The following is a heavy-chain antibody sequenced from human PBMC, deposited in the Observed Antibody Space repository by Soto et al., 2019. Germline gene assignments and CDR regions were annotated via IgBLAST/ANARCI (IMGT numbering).Heavy chain of an antibody. CDR1: GFTFSSYW. V-gene: IGHV3-74*01. CDR2: INRDGSST. D-gene: IGHD6-19*01. J-gene: IGHJ4*02. Sequence: EVQLVESGGGLVQPGGSLRLSCAASGFTFSSYWMHWVRQAPGKGLVWVSRINRDGSSTSYADSVKGRFIISRDNAMNTLYMQMNSLRAEETAVYYSATDGGWIDYWSQVTLVSVSS. CDR3: ATDGGWIDY.